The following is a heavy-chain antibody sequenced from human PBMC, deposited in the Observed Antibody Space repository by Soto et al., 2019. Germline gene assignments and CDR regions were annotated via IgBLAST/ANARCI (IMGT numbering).Heavy chain of an antibody. CDR3: ARDFEYKHYYMDV. D-gene: IGHD3-9*01. CDR2: ISSSSSTI. J-gene: IGHJ6*03. CDR1: GFTFSSYS. V-gene: IGHV3-48*01. Sequence: PGGSLRLSCAASGFTFSSYSMNWVRQAPGKGLEWVSYISSSSSTIYYADSVKGRFTISRDNAKNSLYLQMNSLRAEDTAVYYCARDFEYKHYYMDVWGKGTTVTVSS.